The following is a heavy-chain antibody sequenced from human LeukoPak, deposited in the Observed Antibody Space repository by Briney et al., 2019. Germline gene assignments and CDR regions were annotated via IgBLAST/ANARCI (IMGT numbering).Heavy chain of an antibody. CDR2: ISDSGGST. J-gene: IGHJ3*02. D-gene: IGHD3-3*02. V-gene: IGHV3-23*01. CDR1: GFTFSCYW. CDR3: AKIRPPAYDI. Sequence: PGGSLRLSCAASGFTFSCYWMSWVRQAPGKGLEWVSAISDSGGSTYYADSVKGRFTISRDNSKNTLYLQMNSLRAEDTAVYYCAKIRPPAYDIWGQGTMVTVSS.